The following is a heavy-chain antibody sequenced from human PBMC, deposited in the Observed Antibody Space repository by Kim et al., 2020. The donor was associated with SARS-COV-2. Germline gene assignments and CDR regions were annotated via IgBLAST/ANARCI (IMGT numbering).Heavy chain of an antibody. CDR3: ARAGWRIYGGDYYYSAMDV. V-gene: IGHV1-69*13. CDR2: IIPIFGTT. Sequence: SVKVSCKASGGTFSSYAISWVRQAPGQGLEWMGGIIPIFGTTNYAQKFQDRVTITADESTSTAYMELSSLRSEDTAVYYCARAGWRIYGGDYYYSAMDVWGQGTTVTVSS. CDR1: GGTFSSYA. D-gene: IGHD4-17*01. J-gene: IGHJ6*02.